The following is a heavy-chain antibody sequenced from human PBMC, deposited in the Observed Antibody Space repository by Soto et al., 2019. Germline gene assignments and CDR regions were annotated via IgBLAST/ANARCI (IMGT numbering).Heavy chain of an antibody. CDR2: IFDAATT. D-gene: IGHD6-13*01. J-gene: IGHJ6*02. Sequence: QVHLQESGPGLVKPSGTLSLICSVSGESVGRGTNYWSWVRQAPGRGLEWIGYIFDAATTNYNPSFESRVSISLDAAKNQVSLMLTSVTAADSAIYYCSRDRRGRADGFIYYYGMDVWGHWTSVTVSS. CDR3: SRDRRGRADGFIYYYGMDV. CDR1: GESVGRGTNY. V-gene: IGHV4-61*01.